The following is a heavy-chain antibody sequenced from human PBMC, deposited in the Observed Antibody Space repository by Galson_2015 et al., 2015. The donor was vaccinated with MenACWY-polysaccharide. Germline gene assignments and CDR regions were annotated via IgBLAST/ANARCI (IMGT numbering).Heavy chain of an antibody. CDR2: MNPNSGNT. CDR3: ARIIARKYTFADS. CDR1: GYNFTSYD. D-gene: IGHD2-21*01. Sequence: SVKVSCKASGYNFTSYDINWVRQATGKGLEWMGWMNPNSGNTGYAQTFKGRVTMTRNSAMTTAYMEMSSLRSEDTAVYYCARIIARKYTFADSWGQGTLVTVSS. V-gene: IGHV1-8*01. J-gene: IGHJ4*02.